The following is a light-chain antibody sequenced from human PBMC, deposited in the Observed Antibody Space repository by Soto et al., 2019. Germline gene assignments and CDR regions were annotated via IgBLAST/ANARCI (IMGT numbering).Light chain of an antibody. CDR1: GSDIGAYKF. V-gene: IGLV2-8*01. Sequence: QSALAQPPSASGSPGQSVTISCTGSGSDIGAYKFVSWYQQHPGKAPKLMIFGVTERPSGVPDRFSGSKSGNTASLTVSGLQADDEAIYYCYSYAGRNIWVFGGGTKLTAL. CDR3: YSYAGRNIWV. CDR2: GVT. J-gene: IGLJ3*02.